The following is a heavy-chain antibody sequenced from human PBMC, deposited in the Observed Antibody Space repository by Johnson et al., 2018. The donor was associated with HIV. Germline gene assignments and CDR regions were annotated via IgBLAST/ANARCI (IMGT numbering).Heavy chain of an antibody. Sequence: VQVLESGGCLVQPGGFLRLSCAASGFTFSSFWMSWVRQAPGKGLEWVANINQHGSETYYVDSVKGRFTISRDNAKNSLYVQMNSLRAEDTAVYYCGRELLDAFDIWGQGTMVTVSS. V-gene: IGHV3-7*01. D-gene: IGHD2-15*01. CDR3: GRELLDAFDI. J-gene: IGHJ3*02. CDR1: GFTFSSFW. CDR2: INQHGSET.